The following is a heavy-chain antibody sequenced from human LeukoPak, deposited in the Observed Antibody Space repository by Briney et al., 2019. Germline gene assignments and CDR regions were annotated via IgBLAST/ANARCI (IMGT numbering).Heavy chain of an antibody. V-gene: IGHV4-61*02. Sequence: SQTLSLTCTVSGGSISSGTYYWSWIRQPAGKGLEWIGRIYTSGSTNYNPSLKSRVTMSVDTSKNQFSLKLSSVTAADTAVYYCAREGGGYQLLTFDYWGQGTLVTVSS. D-gene: IGHD2-2*01. CDR3: AREGGGYQLLTFDY. J-gene: IGHJ4*02. CDR2: IYTSGST. CDR1: GGSISSGTYY.